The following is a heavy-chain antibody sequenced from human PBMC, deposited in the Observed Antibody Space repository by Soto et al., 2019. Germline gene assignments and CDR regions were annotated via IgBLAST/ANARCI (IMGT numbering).Heavy chain of an antibody. D-gene: IGHD4-4*01. V-gene: IGHV4-59*01. CDR2: IYHSGST. J-gene: IGHJ4*02. CDR3: ARDRRSTGLDY. Sequence: SETLSLTCAVYGGSFGGYYWSWIRQPPGKGLEWIGYIYHSGSTNYNPSLKSRVTISVDTSKNQFSLKLSSVTAADTAVYYCARDRRSTGLDYWGQGTLVTVSS. CDR1: GGSFGGYY.